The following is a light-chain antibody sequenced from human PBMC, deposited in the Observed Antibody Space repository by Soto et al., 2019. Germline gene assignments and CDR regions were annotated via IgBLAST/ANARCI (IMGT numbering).Light chain of an antibody. J-gene: IGKJ5*01. V-gene: IGKV1-9*01. CDR2: AAS. CDR1: QGISSY. Sequence: DIQLTQSPSFLSASVGDRVTITCRASQGISSYLAWYQQKPGKAPKLLIYAASTLQSGVPSRFSGSGSGTEFTLTISSLQPEDFATYYCQHLDSYSTFGHGTRLETK. CDR3: QHLDSYST.